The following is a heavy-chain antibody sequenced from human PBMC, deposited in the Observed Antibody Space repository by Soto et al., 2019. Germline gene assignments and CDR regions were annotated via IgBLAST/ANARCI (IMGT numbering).Heavy chain of an antibody. CDR2: ISYDGSNK. Sequence: QVQLVESGGGVVQPGRSLRLSCAASGFTFSSYAMHWVRQAPGKGLEWVAVISYDGSNKYYADSVKGRFTISRDNSKNTQDLQMNRLRAEDTAVYYCARDERVVVIAPIDCWGQGTLVTVSS. J-gene: IGHJ4*02. V-gene: IGHV3-30-3*01. CDR1: GFTFSSYA. CDR3: ARDERVVVIAPIDC. D-gene: IGHD2-21*01.